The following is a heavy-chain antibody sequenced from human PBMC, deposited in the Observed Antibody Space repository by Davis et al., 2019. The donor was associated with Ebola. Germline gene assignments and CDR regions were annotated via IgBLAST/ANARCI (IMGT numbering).Heavy chain of an antibody. CDR3: TRVGYSSGWDY. CDR2: IIPILGIA. V-gene: IGHV1-69*04. J-gene: IGHJ4*02. CDR1: GGTFSSYA. D-gene: IGHD6-19*01. Sequence: AASVKVSCKASGGTFSSYAISWVRQAPGQGLEWMGRIIPILGIANYAQKFQGRVTITADKSTSTAYMELSSLRSEDTAVYYCTRVGYSSGWDYWGQGTLVTVSS.